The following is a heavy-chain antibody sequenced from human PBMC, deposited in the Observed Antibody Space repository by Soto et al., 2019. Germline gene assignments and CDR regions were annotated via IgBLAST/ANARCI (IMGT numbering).Heavy chain of an antibody. CDR3: ARDVSPGGDY. CDR1: GFTFNSYA. CDR2: ISYDGSNK. Sequence: QVQLVESGGGVVQPGRSLRLSCAASGFTFNSYAMHWVRQAPGKGLEWVAVISYDGSNKYYADSVKGRFTISRDNSKNTLYLQMNSLRAEDTAVYYCARDVSPGGDYWGQGTLVTVSS. J-gene: IGHJ4*02. V-gene: IGHV3-30-3*01. D-gene: IGHD2-15*01.